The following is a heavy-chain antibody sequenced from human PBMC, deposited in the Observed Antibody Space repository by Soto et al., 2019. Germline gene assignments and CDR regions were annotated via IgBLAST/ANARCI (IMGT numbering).Heavy chain of an antibody. D-gene: IGHD5-12*01. CDR1: GFTFSSYA. CDR3: AKGGHNDYFSSLRD. V-gene: IGHV3-23*01. J-gene: IGHJ4*02. Sequence: PGGSLRLSCATSGFTFSSYAMSWVRQAPGKGLEWVSAISGSGSSTYYADSVKGRFTISRDNSKNTLPLQMNSLGAEDTAIYYCAKGGHNDYFSSLRDWGQGTLVTVSS. CDR2: ISGSGSST.